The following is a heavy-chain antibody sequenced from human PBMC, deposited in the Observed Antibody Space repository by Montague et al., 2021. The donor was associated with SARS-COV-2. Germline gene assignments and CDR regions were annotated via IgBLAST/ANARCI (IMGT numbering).Heavy chain of an antibody. CDR2: IIHSEST. Sequence: SETLSLTCTVSGVSFTDYYWSWIRQPPGKGLEWVGEIIHSESTNYNPSLKTRVTISVDTSKNQFSLKLSSVTAADTALYYCVRGPHFDAMNGPLDYWGQGTLVTVSS. CDR1: GVSFTDYY. CDR3: VRGPHFDAMNGPLDY. V-gene: IGHV4-34*01. J-gene: IGHJ4*02. D-gene: IGHD2-2*01.